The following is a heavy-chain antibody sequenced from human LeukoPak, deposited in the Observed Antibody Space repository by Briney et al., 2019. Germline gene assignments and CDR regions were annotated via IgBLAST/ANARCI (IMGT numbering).Heavy chain of an antibody. CDR3: ARAGAWQIDP. Sequence: SETLSLTCTVSGGSISSHYWSWIRQPPGKGLEWIGYIFYTGSTNYNPSLKSRVTISVDKSKNQFSLKLRSVTAADTAVYYCARAGAWQIDPWGQGTLVTVSS. CDR2: IFYTGST. V-gene: IGHV4-59*11. J-gene: IGHJ5*02. CDR1: GGSISSHY. D-gene: IGHD3-10*01.